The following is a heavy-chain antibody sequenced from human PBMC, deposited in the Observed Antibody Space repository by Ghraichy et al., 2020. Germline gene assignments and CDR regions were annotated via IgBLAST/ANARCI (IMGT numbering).Heavy chain of an antibody. CDR1: GFTFSIYA. D-gene: IGHD2-2*01. CDR2: ISPSGGTT. J-gene: IGHJ4*02. Sequence: GGYLRLSCAASGFTFSIYAMSWVRQAPGKGLGWVSAISPSGGTTNYADSVKGRFTISRDNSKNMGYLQMNSLRAEDTALYYCEREGNDDREYQFDYWGQGSLVNVSS. V-gene: IGHV3-23*01. CDR3: EREGNDDREYQFDY.